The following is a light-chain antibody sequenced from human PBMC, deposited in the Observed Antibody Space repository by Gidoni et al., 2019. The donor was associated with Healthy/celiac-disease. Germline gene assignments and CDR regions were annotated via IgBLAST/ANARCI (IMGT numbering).Light chain of an antibody. CDR2: DAS. Sequence: IVLTQSPATLSLSPGERATLSCRASQSVSSYLAWYQQKPGQAPRLPIYDASNRATGIPARFSGSGSGTDFTLTISSLEPEDFAVYYCQQRSNWLTWTFGQGTKVEIK. V-gene: IGKV3-11*01. CDR3: QQRSNWLTWT. CDR1: QSVSSY. J-gene: IGKJ1*01.